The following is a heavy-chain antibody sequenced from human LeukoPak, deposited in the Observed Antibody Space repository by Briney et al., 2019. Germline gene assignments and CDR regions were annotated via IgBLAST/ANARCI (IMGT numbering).Heavy chain of an antibody. Sequence: SETLSLTCTVSGGSISSYYWGWIRQPPGKGLEWIGSIYYSGSTYYNPSLKSRVTISVDTSKNQFSLKLSSVTAADTAVYYCARDTQLLFTFDYWGQGTLVTVSS. CDR3: ARDTQLLFTFDY. CDR1: GGSISSYY. V-gene: IGHV4-39*07. J-gene: IGHJ4*02. D-gene: IGHD2-2*01. CDR2: IYYSGST.